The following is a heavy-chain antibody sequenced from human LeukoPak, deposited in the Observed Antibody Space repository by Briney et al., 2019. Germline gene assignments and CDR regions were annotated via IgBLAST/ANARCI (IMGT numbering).Heavy chain of an antibody. J-gene: IGHJ6*02. Sequence: GGSLRLSCAASGFTFSSYGMHWIRQSPGKGLEWVAVIWYDGSNKYYADSVKGRFTISRDNSKNTLYLQMNGLRAEDTAVYYCAKGFNRWWWELLPYYGMDVWGQGTTVTVSS. CDR3: AKGFNRWWWELLPYYGMDV. CDR2: IWYDGSNK. CDR1: GFTFSSYG. D-gene: IGHD1-26*01. V-gene: IGHV3-33*03.